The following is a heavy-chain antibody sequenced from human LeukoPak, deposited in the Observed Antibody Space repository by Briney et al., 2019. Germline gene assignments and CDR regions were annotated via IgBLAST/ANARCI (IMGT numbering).Heavy chain of an antibody. D-gene: IGHD3-3*01. CDR3: TTDGGYDFWSGYYTLAYMDV. Sequence: GGSLRLSCAASGFTFSSYVMSWVRQAPGRGLEWVGRIKSKTDGGTTDYAAPVKGRFTISRDDSKNTLYLQMNSLKTEDTAVYYCTTDGGYDFWSGYYTLAYMDVWGKGTTVTVSS. CDR1: GFTFSSYV. CDR2: IKSKTDGGTT. J-gene: IGHJ6*03. V-gene: IGHV3-15*01.